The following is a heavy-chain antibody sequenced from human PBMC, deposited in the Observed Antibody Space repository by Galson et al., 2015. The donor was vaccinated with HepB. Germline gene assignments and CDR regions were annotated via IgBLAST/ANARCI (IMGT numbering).Heavy chain of an antibody. CDR2: ISGSGGST. V-gene: IGHV3-23*01. J-gene: IGHJ4*02. D-gene: IGHD3-10*01. Sequence: SLRLSCAASGFTFSSYAMSWVRQAPGKGLEWVSAISGSGGSTYYADSVKGRFTISRDNSKNTLYLQMNSLRAEDTAVYYCAKAGGIHGSGSGIDYWGQGTLVTVSS. CDR1: GFTFSSYA. CDR3: AKAGGIHGSGSGIDY.